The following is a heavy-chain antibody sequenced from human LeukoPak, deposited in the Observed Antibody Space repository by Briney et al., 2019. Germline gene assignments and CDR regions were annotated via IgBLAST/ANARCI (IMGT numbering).Heavy chain of an antibody. CDR2: IYYSGST. CDR1: GGSISSSSYY. Sequence: SETLSLTCTVSGGSISSSSYYWGWIRQPPGTGLEWLGSIYYSGSTYYNPSLKSRVTISVDTSKNQFSLKLSSVTAADTAVYYCARRPGIVGAQADWGQGTLVTVSS. J-gene: IGHJ4*02. V-gene: IGHV4-39*01. D-gene: IGHD1-26*01. CDR3: ARRPGIVGAQAD.